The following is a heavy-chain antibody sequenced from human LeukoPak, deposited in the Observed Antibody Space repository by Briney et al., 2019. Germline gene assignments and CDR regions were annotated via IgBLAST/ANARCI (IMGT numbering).Heavy chain of an antibody. CDR3: ARPEFDYGGNSGYY. V-gene: IGHV3-21*01. Sequence: PGGSLRLSCAASGFTFSSYSMNWVRQAPGKGLEWVSSISSSSSYIYYADSVKGRFTISRDNAKNSLYLQMNSLRAEDTAVYYCARPEFDYGGNSGYYWGQGTLVTVSS. J-gene: IGHJ4*02. CDR1: GFTFSSYS. D-gene: IGHD4-23*01. CDR2: ISSSSSYI.